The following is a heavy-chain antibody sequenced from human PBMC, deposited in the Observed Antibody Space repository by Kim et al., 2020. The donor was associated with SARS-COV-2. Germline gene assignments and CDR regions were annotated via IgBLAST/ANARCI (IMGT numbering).Heavy chain of an antibody. V-gene: IGHV4-39*01. CDR1: GGSISSSSYY. CDR2: IYYSGST. J-gene: IGHJ5*02. D-gene: IGHD3-10*01. CDR3: ARATRIIMLRGGVMDWFDP. Sequence: SETLSLTCTVSGGSISSSSYYWGWIRQPPGKGLEWIGIIYYSGSTYYNPSLKSRVTISVDTSKTQFSLKLSSVTAADTAVYYCARATRIIMLRGGVMDWFDPWGQGTLVTVSS.